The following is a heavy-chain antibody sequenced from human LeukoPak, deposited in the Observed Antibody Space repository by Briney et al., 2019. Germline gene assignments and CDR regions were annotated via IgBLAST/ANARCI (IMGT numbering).Heavy chain of an antibody. CDR2: ISYDGSNK. CDR3: AKGTLRTTMVRGAFDY. CDR1: GFTFSPYT. Sequence: GGSLRLSCAASGFTFSPYTMHWVRQAPCKGLEWVAVISYDGSNKYYADSVKGRFTISRDNSKNTLYLQMNSLRAEDTAVYYCAKGTLRTTMVRGAFDYWGQGTLVTVSS. D-gene: IGHD3-10*01. V-gene: IGHV3-30-3*01. J-gene: IGHJ4*02.